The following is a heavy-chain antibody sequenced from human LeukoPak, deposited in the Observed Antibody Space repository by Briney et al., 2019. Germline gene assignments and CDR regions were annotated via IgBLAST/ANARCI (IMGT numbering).Heavy chain of an antibody. Sequence: GASVKVSCKVSGYTLTELSMHWVRQAPGKGVEWMGGFDPEDGETIYAQKFQGRVTMTEDTSTDTAYMELSSLRSEDTAVYYCATGFLGSRRHFDYWGQGTLVTVSS. CDR3: ATGFLGSRRHFDY. D-gene: IGHD2/OR15-2a*01. J-gene: IGHJ4*02. CDR1: GYTLTELS. V-gene: IGHV1-24*01. CDR2: FDPEDGET.